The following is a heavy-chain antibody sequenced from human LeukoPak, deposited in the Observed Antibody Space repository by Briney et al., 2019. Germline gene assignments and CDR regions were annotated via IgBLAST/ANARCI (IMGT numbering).Heavy chain of an antibody. CDR2: IIPIFGTA. J-gene: IGHJ6*02. V-gene: IGHV1-69*13. CDR3: ARRDDYYYYGMDV. CDR1: GGTFSSYA. Sequence: ASVKVSCKASGGTFSSYAISWVRQAPGQGLEWMGGIIPIFGTANYAQKFQGRVTITADESTSTAYMELSSLRSEDTAVYYCARRDDYYYYGMDVWGQGTTVTVSS.